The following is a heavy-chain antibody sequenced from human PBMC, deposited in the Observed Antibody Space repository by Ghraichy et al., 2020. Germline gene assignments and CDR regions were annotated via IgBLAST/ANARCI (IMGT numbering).Heavy chain of an antibody. J-gene: IGHJ4*02. D-gene: IGHD2-2*01. V-gene: IGHV1-2*02. CDR3: ARVGDYCFSTDCHPQFGY. CDR2: INPNSGGT. CDR1: GYTFTGFY. Sequence: ASVKVSCETSGYTFTGFYMHWVRQAPGQGLEWMGWINPNSGGTKYAQKFQGRFTMTRDTSISTVYMELSGLTSDDTAVYYCARVGDYCFSTDCHPQFGYWGQGTLVTVSS.